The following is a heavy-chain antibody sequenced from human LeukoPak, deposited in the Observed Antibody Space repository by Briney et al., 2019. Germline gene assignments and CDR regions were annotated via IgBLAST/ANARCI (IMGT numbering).Heavy chain of an antibody. V-gene: IGHV1-8*01. J-gene: IGHJ5*02. CDR1: GYTFTSYD. CDR3: ARLPHYYGSGSYYVFPHWFDP. CDR2: MNPNSGNT. D-gene: IGHD3-10*01. Sequence: RASVKASCKASGYTFTSYDINWVRQATGQGLEWMGWMNPNSGNTGYAQKFQGRVTMTRNTSISTAYMELSSLRSEDTAVYYCARLPHYYGSGSYYVFPHWFDPWGQGTLVTVSS.